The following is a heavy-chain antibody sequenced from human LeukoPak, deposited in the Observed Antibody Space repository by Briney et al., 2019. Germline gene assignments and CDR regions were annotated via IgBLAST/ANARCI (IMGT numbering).Heavy chain of an antibody. CDR2: TNHGGST. D-gene: IGHD3-16*01. V-gene: IGHV4-34*01. CDR3: ARLRAYTPYYFDY. Sequence: KPSETLSLTCAVYGGSFSSYYWSWIRQPPGKGLEWIGKTNHGGSTNYNPSLKSRVTISVDTSKNQFSLKLSSVTAADTAVYYCARLRAYTPYYFDYWGQGTLVTVSS. J-gene: IGHJ4*02. CDR1: GGSFSSYY.